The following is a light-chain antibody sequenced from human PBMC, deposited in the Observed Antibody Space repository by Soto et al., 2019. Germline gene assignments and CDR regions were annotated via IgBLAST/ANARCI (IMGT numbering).Light chain of an antibody. CDR1: QSISAN. J-gene: IGKJ4*01. V-gene: IGKV3-15*01. CDR3: QQYNNWPRAT. Sequence: EIVMTQSPATLSVSQGERAPLSSRPSQSISANLAWYQQKPGQAPRLLIFRTSTRATGFPARFSGSGSGTEFNLTISSLQSEDFAIYYCQQYNNWPRATFGGGTKVEIK. CDR2: RTS.